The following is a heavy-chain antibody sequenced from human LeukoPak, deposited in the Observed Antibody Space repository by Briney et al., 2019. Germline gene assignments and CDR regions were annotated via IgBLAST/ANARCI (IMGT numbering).Heavy chain of an antibody. J-gene: IGHJ4*02. CDR2: ISSSSSYI. D-gene: IGHD3-10*01. V-gene: IGHV3-21*01. CDR3: ARHPQYYYGSGIPPQYYFDY. Sequence: GGSLRLSCAASGFTFSSYSMNWVRQAPGKGLEWVSSISSSSSYIYYADSVKGRFTISRDNAKNSLYLQMNSLRAEDTAVYYCARHPQYYYGSGIPPQYYFDYWGQGTLVTVSS. CDR1: GFTFSSYS.